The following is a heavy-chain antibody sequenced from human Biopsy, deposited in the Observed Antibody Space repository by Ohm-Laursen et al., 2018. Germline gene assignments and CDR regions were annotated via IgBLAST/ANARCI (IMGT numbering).Heavy chain of an antibody. Sequence: SLRLSCAAFGFSFSDYHMRWIRQAPGRGLEWVLGISWNSVGIGYADSVKGRFTISRDNAKNFLYLQMNNLRPEDTALYYCAKIHCSGGSCYPNAFDMWGHGTRVTVS. CDR2: ISWNSVGI. CDR1: GFSFSDYH. D-gene: IGHD2-15*01. J-gene: IGHJ3*02. V-gene: IGHV3-9*01. CDR3: AKIHCSGGSCYPNAFDM.